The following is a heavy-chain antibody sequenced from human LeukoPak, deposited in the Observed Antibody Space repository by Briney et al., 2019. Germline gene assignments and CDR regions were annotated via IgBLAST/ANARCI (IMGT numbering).Heavy chain of an antibody. Sequence: GASVKVSCKASGYTFTSYYMHWVRQAPGQGLEWMGIINPSGGSTSYAQKFQGRVTMTRDTSTNTVYMELSSLRSEDTAVYYCARSVALAAAGNGLDYWGQGTLVTVSS. CDR1: GYTFTSYY. CDR2: INPSGGST. D-gene: IGHD6-13*01. V-gene: IGHV1-46*01. CDR3: ARSVALAAAGNGLDY. J-gene: IGHJ4*02.